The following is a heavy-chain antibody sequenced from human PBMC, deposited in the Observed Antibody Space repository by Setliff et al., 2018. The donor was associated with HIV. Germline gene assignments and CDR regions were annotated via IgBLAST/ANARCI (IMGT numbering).Heavy chain of an antibody. V-gene: IGHV3-11*01. D-gene: IGHD2-8*01. CDR3: ARPLLRTNAVYGILGNWFDS. J-gene: IGHJ5*01. Sequence: GGSLRLSCAASGFTFSDYYMTWIRQAPGKGLEWVSIIYSGGTIHDADSVKGRFTISRDNAKNSLYLQMNSLRAEDTAVYYCARPLLRTNAVYGILGNWFDSWGRGTLVTVSS. CDR2: IYSGGTI. CDR1: GFTFSDYY.